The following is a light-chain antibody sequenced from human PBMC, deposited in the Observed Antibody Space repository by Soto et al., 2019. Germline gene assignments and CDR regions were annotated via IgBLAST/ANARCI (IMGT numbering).Light chain of an antibody. J-gene: IGLJ1*01. V-gene: IGLV2-14*03. CDR2: DVN. CDR3: NSFTSSTTHV. Sequence: QSALAQPASVSGSRGQSIAISCTGTSSDIGAFKYVSWFQQHPDKVPKLLIYDVNNRPSGVSNRFSGSKSGNTASLTISGLQAEDEADYYCNSFTSSTTHVFGTGTKLTVL. CDR1: SSDIGAFKY.